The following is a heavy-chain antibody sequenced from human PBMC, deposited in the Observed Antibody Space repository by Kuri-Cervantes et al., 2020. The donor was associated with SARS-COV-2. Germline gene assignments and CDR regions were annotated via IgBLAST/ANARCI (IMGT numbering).Heavy chain of an antibody. J-gene: IGHJ4*02. V-gene: IGHV3-33*01. CDR2: IWYDGSNK. CDR1: GFTFSSYG. Sequence: GESLKISCAASGFTFSSYGMHWVRQAPGKGLEWVAVIWYDGSNKYYADSVKGRFTISRDNSKNTLYLQMNSLRAEDTAAYYCARDLVPAAMLDYWGQGTLVTDSS. D-gene: IGHD2-2*01. CDR3: ARDLVPAAMLDY.